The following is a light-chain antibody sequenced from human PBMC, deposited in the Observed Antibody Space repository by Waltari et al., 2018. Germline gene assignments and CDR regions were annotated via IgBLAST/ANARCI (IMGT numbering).Light chain of an antibody. CDR1: QSVRSK. CDR2: AAS. Sequence: EIVMTQSPVTLSVSPGERATLSCRASQSVRSKLAWYQQKPGQAPGLLIYAASSRDTGIPARFSGSGSGTEFTLTISSLQSEDSAVYYCHQYNDWSWTVGQGTRVEIK. V-gene: IGKV3-15*01. J-gene: IGKJ1*01. CDR3: HQYNDWSWT.